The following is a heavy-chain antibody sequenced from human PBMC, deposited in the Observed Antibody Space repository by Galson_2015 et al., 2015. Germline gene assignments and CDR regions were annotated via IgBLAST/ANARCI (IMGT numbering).Heavy chain of an antibody. V-gene: IGHV3-15*01. D-gene: IGHD4-17*01. Sequence: SLRLSCAASGFTFGDYAMSWVRQAPGKGLEWVGLIKSETDGGTTDYAAPVKGRFTISRDDSKNTLYLQMNSLKTEDTAVYYCTTGGDYGRYWGQGTLVTASS. J-gene: IGHJ4*02. CDR1: GFTFGDYA. CDR3: TTGGDYGRY. CDR2: IKSETDGGTT.